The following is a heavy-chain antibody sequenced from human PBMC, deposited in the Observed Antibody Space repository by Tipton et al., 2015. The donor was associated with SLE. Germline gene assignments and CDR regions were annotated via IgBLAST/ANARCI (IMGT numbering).Heavy chain of an antibody. Sequence: SLRLSCAASGFTVSSSFMNWVRQAPGKGLEWVSVIYSAGSAGSSYYANSVKGRFTISRDNSKNTLYLQMNSLRAEDTAVYYCARDDRSGYYRFDPWGQGTLVTVSS. CDR3: ARDDRSGYYRFDP. V-gene: IGHV3-66*02. D-gene: IGHD3-3*01. J-gene: IGHJ5*02. CDR1: GFTVSSSF. CDR2: IYSAGSAGSS.